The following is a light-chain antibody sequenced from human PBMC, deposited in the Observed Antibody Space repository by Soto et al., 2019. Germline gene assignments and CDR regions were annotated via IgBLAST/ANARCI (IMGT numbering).Light chain of an antibody. V-gene: IGLV1-40*01. Sequence: QSVLTQPPSVSGAPGQRVTISCTGSSSNIGAGYDVHWYQQLPGTAPKLLIYGNSNRPSGVPDRVSGFKSGTSASLAITGLLAEDEAEYDCQSHDSSLSGVVFRRGSKVTVL. CDR3: QSHDSSLSGVV. CDR2: GNS. J-gene: IGLJ2*01. CDR1: SSNIGAGYD.